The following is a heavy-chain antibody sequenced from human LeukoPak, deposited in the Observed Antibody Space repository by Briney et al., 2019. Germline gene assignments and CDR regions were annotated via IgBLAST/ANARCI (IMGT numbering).Heavy chain of an antibody. V-gene: IGHV1-69*13. J-gene: IGHJ6*02. Sequence: ASVKVSCKASGGTFCSYAIRWVRQAPGQGLEWMGGIIPIFGTANYAQKFQGRVTITADESTSTAYMELSSLRSEDTAVYYCAVLSLGATVGMDVWGQGTTVTVSS. CDR2: IIPIFGTA. CDR1: GGTFCSYA. CDR3: AVLSLGATVGMDV. D-gene: IGHD1-26*01.